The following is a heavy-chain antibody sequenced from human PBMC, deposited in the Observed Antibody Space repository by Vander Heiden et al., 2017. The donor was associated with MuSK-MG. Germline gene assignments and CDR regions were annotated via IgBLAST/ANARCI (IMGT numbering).Heavy chain of an antibody. CDR1: GYTFTSYY. CDR3: AAWYSYYYGMDV. D-gene: IGHD2-21*02. CDR2: INPSGVST. J-gene: IGHJ6*02. Sequence: QVQLVQSGAEVKKPVASVMVSCKASGYTFTSYYVHWVRRAPGQGLEWMGIINPSGVSTSYAQKFQGRVTITSDTSTSTVYMELSSLRSEDTAVYYCAAWYSYYYGMDVWGQGTTVTVFS. V-gene: IGHV1-46*01.